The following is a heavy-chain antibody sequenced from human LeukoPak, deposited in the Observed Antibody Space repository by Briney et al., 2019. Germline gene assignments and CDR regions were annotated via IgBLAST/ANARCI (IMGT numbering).Heavy chain of an antibody. V-gene: IGHV4-31*03. CDR3: ARGLLWSGYISWFDP. CDR1: GASIISGGYY. D-gene: IGHD3-3*01. CDR2: ISYSGST. J-gene: IGHJ5*02. Sequence: SQTLSLTCTVSGASIISGGYYWSWIRQHPGKGLEWIGHISYSGSTYYDSSLKSRTTIEVDTSKNQFSLKLSSVTAADTAVYYCARGLLWSGYISWFDPWGQGTLVTVSS.